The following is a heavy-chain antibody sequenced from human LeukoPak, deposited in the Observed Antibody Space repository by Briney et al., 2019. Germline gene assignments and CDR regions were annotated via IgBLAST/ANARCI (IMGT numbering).Heavy chain of an antibody. CDR1: GYTFSSYG. CDR3: ARARIFGVVIIAHFDY. V-gene: IGHV1-18*01. J-gene: IGHJ4*02. Sequence: ASVKVSCKASGYTFSSYGINWVRQAPGQGLEWMGWISTSNGSPNTAQKYKGRLTMTTDTSTGTAYMELRSLKSDDTAEYYCARARIFGVVIIAHFDYWGQGTLVTVSS. D-gene: IGHD3-3*01. CDR2: ISTSNGSP.